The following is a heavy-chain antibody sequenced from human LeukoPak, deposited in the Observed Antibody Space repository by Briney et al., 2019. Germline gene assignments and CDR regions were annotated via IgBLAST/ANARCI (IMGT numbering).Heavy chain of an antibody. CDR2: ISWNSGSI. V-gene: IGHV3-9*01. D-gene: IGHD2-15*01. Sequence: GRSLRLSCAASGFTFDDYAMHWVRQAPGKGLEWVSGISWNSGSIGYADSVEGRFTISRDNAKNSLYLQMNSLRAEDTALYYCAKDIRRCSGGSCYSGLGYYYYYGMDVWGQGTTATVSS. CDR1: GFTFDDYA. J-gene: IGHJ6*02. CDR3: AKDIRRCSGGSCYSGLGYYYYYGMDV.